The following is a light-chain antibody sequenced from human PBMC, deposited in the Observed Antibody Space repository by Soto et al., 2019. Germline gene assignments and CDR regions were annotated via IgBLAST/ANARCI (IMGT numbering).Light chain of an antibody. CDR1: QSVSSNY. CDR3: QQYGSSRT. CDR2: GAS. V-gene: IGKV3-20*01. Sequence: EIVLTQSPGTLSLSPGERATLSCRASQSVSSNYLAWYQQKPGQAPRLLIYGASSRATGIPDRFSGSGSGTDFTLTISRLEPEDVAVYYCQQYGSSRTFGQGTKVAIK. J-gene: IGKJ1*01.